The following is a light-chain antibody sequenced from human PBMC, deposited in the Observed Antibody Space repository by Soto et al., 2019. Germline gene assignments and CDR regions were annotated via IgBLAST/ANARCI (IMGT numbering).Light chain of an antibody. CDR2: DAS. CDR3: QQFSSYPLT. V-gene: IGKV3-20*01. J-gene: IGKJ4*01. Sequence: EFVLTQSPGTLALSPGERATLSCRAIQTVRNNYLAWYQQKHGQARRFMISDASSRATGITDRFSGGGSGTASNLTISRLEPEDFAVYYCQQFSSYPLTFGGGTK. CDR1: QTVRNNY.